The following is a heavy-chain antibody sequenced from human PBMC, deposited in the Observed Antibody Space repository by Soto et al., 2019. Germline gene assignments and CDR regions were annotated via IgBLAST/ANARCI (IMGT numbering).Heavy chain of an antibody. CDR3: ARQGAALRDYYYGMDV. CDR2: IIPIFGTA. Sequence: QVQLVQSGAEVKKPGSSVKVSCKASGGTFSRYAISWVRQAPGQGLEWMGGIIPIFGTANYAQKFQGRVTITADEYTSTAYMELSSLRSEDTAVYYCARQGAALRDYYYGMDVWGQGTTVTVSS. D-gene: IGHD6-25*01. V-gene: IGHV1-69*12. J-gene: IGHJ6*02. CDR1: GGTFSRYA.